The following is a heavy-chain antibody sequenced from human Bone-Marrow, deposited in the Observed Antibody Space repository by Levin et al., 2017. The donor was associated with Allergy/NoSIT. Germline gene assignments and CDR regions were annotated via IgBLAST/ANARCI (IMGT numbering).Heavy chain of an antibody. CDR1: GFTFSSYG. V-gene: IGHV3-33*01. CDR2: IWYDGSNK. Sequence: GESLKISCAASGFTFSSYGMHWVRQAPGKGLEWVAVIWYDGSNKYYADSVKGRFTISRDNSKNTLYLQMNSLRAEDTAVYYCARASLGYDAFDIWGQGTMVTVSS. CDR3: ARASLGYDAFDI. D-gene: IGHD3-16*02. J-gene: IGHJ3*02.